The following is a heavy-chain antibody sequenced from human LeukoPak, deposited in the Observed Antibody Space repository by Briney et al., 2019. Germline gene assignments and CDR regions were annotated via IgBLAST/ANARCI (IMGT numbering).Heavy chain of an antibody. CDR3: ARGPNRLYCSGGSCYGAVFDI. Sequence: GGSLRLSCAASGFTFSSYAMHWVRQAPGKGLEWVAVISYDGSNKYYADSVKGRFTISRDNSKNTLYLQMNSLRAEDTAVYYCARGPNRLYCSGGSCYGAVFDIWGQGTMVTVSS. J-gene: IGHJ3*02. D-gene: IGHD2-15*01. CDR2: ISYDGSNK. V-gene: IGHV3-30*04. CDR1: GFTFSSYA.